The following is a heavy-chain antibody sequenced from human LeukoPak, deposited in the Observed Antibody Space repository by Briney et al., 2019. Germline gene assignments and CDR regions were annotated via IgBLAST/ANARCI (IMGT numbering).Heavy chain of an antibody. CDR1: GGSISNTNW. V-gene: IGHV4-4*02. Sequence: SETLSLTCGVSGGSISNTNWWTWVRQPPGKGLEWIGEVNLQGSTNYNPSLKSRVAISVDKSENNISLKLTSVTAADTAVYYCARTYGSSGLGYFDLWGRGTLVTVSS. CDR2: VNLQGST. D-gene: IGHD6-13*01. J-gene: IGHJ2*01. CDR3: ARTYGSSGLGYFDL.